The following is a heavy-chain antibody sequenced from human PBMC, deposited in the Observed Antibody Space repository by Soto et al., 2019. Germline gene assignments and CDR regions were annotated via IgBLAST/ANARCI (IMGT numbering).Heavy chain of an antibody. J-gene: IGHJ4*02. CDR3: LKVRRGPSSTDF. V-gene: IGHV3-23*01. CDR1: GYTFSSYA. Sequence: GGTLRLSCAASGYTFSSYAMWWLLQPPGKGLEWVSAISDSGDRTYYADSVKGRFTISRDNSKNTLYLQMNSLRAEDSAVYYCLKVRRGPSSTDFSGQGTLVTVSS. D-gene: IGHD1-26*01. CDR2: ISDSGDRT.